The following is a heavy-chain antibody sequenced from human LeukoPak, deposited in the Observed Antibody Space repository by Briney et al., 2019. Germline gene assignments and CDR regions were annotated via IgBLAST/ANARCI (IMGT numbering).Heavy chain of an antibody. J-gene: IGHJ4*02. Sequence: ASVRVSCKASGYTFTGYYLHWVRQAPGQGLEWMGWINPNSGDTKYAQKFQGRVTMTRDTSISTAYMEVRSDDTAVYYCARKNYYDTSGRFDCWGQGTLVTVSS. CDR1: GYTFTGYY. CDR2: INPNSGDT. V-gene: IGHV1-2*02. D-gene: IGHD3-22*01. CDR3: ARKNYYDTSGRFDC.